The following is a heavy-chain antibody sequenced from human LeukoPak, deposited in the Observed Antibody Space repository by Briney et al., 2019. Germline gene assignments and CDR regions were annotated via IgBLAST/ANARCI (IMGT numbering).Heavy chain of an antibody. CDR2: IHRSGST. V-gene: IGHV4-34*01. CDR1: GGSFSGYS. CDR3: ARGIPHYCSSTTCPNDC. J-gene: IGHJ4*02. D-gene: IGHD2-2*01. Sequence: PSETLSLTCAVYGGSFSGYSWSWIRQPPGKGLEWIGEIHRSGSTNYHPSLKSRVTISVDTSKNQFSLRLSSVTAADTAVYYCARGIPHYCSSTTCPNDCWGQGALVTVSS.